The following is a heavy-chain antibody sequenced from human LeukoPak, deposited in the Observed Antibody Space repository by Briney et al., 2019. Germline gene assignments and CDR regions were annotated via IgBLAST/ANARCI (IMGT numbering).Heavy chain of an antibody. Sequence: GRSLRLSCAASGFTFSSYGMHWVRQAPGKGLEWVAVIWYVGSIKYYADSVKGRFTISRDNSKNTLYLQMNSLRAEDTAVYYCARETTPNQWLLGAYYYYGMDVRGQGTTVTVSS. V-gene: IGHV3-33*01. J-gene: IGHJ6*02. D-gene: IGHD3-22*01. CDR1: GFTFSSYG. CDR3: ARETTPNQWLLGAYYYYGMDV. CDR2: IWYVGSIK.